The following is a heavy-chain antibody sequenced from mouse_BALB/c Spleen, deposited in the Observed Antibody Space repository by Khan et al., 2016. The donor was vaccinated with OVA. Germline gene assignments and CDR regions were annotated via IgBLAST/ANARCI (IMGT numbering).Heavy chain of an antibody. J-gene: IGHJ3*01. CDR1: GDSITRGY. V-gene: IGHV3-8*02. CDR3: ACELRGFAY. Sequence: EVQLQESGPSLVKPSQTLSLTCSVTGDSITRGYWNWIRKFPGNKLDYMGYISYSGNTYCNPSLKSRISTTRDTSKHQYYLQLNSVTTGDTATGFCACELRGFAYWGQGTLVTVSA. CDR2: ISYSGNT. D-gene: IGHD1-1*01.